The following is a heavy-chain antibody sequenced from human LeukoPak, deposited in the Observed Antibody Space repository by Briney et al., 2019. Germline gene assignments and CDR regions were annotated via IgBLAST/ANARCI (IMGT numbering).Heavy chain of an antibody. CDR3: VRDLSYFDY. V-gene: IGHV3-7*01. Sequence: GGSLRLSCAVSGFTFSSYWMSWVRQALGKGLEWVANIKPDGSEKYNADSVKGRFTISRDNTENSLYLQMNSLRAEDTAVYYCVRDLSYFDYWGQGTLVIVSS. CDR1: GFTFSSYW. J-gene: IGHJ4*02. CDR2: IKPDGSEK. D-gene: IGHD3-9*01.